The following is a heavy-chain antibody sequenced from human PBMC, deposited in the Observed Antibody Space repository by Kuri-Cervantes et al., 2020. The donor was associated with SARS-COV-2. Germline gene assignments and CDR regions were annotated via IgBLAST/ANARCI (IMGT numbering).Heavy chain of an antibody. CDR2: VHYSPRT. J-gene: IGHJ5*01. V-gene: IGHV4-59*08. CDR3: ARHSGYSGYDPFHWFDY. D-gene: IGHD5-12*01. CDR1: GISISTYF. Sequence: TLSPTCALPGISISTYFWTWIRQPPGKGLEWIGFVHYSPRTTYNPSLRGRVTITVDTSKNHFSLKLRSVTAADTAVYYCARHSGYSGYDPFHWFDYWGQGTLVTVSS.